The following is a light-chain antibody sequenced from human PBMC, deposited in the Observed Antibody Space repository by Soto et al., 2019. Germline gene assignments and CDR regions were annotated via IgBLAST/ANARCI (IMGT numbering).Light chain of an antibody. CDR3: SSYTGTNIPVV. Sequence: QSALTQPASVSGSPGQSITISCTGTSTDIGGYDYVSWYQQHPGKAPKLMIYGVINRPSGVSNRFSGSKSGNTASLTISGLQATDEADYYCSSYTGTNIPVVFGGGTQLTVL. CDR2: GVI. J-gene: IGLJ2*01. CDR1: STDIGGYDY. V-gene: IGLV2-14*01.